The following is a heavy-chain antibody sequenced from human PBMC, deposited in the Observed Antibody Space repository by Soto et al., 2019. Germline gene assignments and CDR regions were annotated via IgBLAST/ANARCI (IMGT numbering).Heavy chain of an antibody. Sequence: SVMLPDTNSVAWGSIGNSSDCCSRNRQPTGKGLTWIGSIYYSGSTYYNPSLKSRVTISVDTSKNQFSLKLSSVTAADTAVYYCARHEAYYDFWSPAYSSYGMDVWGHAPTVTVSS. CDR1: WGSIGNSSDC. V-gene: IGHV4-39*01. CDR2: IYYSGST. CDR3: ARHEAYYDFWSPAYSSYGMDV. D-gene: IGHD3-3*01. J-gene: IGHJ6*01.